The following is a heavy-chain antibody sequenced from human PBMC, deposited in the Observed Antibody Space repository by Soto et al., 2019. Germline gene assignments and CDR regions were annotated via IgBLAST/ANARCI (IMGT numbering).Heavy chain of an antibody. CDR1: GGSFSGYY. CDR2: INHSGST. Sequence: PSETLSLTCAVYGGSFSGYYWSWIRQPPGKGLEWIGEINHSGSTNYNPSLKSRVTISVDTSKNQFSLKLSSVTAADTSVYYCARDSERVQVPGTGWFDPWGQGTVVTVS. D-gene: IGHD1-1*01. CDR3: ARDSERVQVPGTGWFDP. J-gene: IGHJ5*02. V-gene: IGHV4-34*01.